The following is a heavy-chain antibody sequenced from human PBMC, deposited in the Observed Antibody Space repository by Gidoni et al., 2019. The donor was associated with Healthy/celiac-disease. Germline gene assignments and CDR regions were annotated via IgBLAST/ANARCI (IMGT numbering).Heavy chain of an antibody. V-gene: IGHV3-21*01. J-gene: IGHJ3*02. CDR2: ISSSSSYI. CDR1: GFPFSSYS. D-gene: IGHD5-18*01. CDR3: ARRGYSYGGAFDI. Sequence: GFPFSSYSMNWVRQAPGKGLEWVSSISSSSSYIYYADSVKGRFTISRDNAKNSLYLQMNSLRAEDTAVYYCARRGYSYGGAFDIWGQGTMVTVSS.